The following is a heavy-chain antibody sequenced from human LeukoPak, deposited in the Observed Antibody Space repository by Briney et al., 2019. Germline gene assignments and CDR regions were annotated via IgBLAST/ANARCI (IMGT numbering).Heavy chain of an antibody. Sequence: ASVKVFCKASGGTFSSYAISWVRQAPGQGLEWMGGIIPIFGTANYAQKFQGRVTITADESTSTAYMELSSLRSEDTAVYYCGLALGYCSSTSCRYYYGMDVWGQGTTVTVSS. CDR1: GGTFSSYA. CDR3: GLALGYCSSTSCRYYYGMDV. D-gene: IGHD2-2*01. J-gene: IGHJ6*02. CDR2: IIPIFGTA. V-gene: IGHV1-69*01.